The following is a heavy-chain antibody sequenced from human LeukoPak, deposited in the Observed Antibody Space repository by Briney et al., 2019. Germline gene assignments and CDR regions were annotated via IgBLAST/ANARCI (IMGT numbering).Heavy chain of an antibody. Sequence: GGSLRLSCAASGFTFSSYWMHLVRQAPGEGLVWVSRINTDGSSTTYADSVKGRFTISGDNVKNTLYLQMSSLRAEDTAVYYCARREGFCKGGTCYLDFWGQGTLVTVSS. CDR3: ARREGFCKGGTCYLDF. CDR2: INTDGSST. CDR1: GFTFSSYW. J-gene: IGHJ4*02. V-gene: IGHV3-74*01. D-gene: IGHD2-15*01.